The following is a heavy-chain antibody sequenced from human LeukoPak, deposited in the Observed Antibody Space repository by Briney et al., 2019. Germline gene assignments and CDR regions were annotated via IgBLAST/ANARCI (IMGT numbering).Heavy chain of an antibody. CDR2: ISAYNGNT. D-gene: IGHD3-10*01. CDR3: ARGAPEYYYGSGTYYYYYYMDV. V-gene: IGHV1-18*01. CDR1: GYTFTSYG. Sequence: GASVTVSCKASGYTFTSYGISWVRQAPGQGLEWMGWISAYNGNTNYAQKLQGRVTMTTDTSTSTAYMELRSLRSDDTAVYYCARGAPEYYYGSGTYYYYYYMDVWGKGTTVTVSS. J-gene: IGHJ6*03.